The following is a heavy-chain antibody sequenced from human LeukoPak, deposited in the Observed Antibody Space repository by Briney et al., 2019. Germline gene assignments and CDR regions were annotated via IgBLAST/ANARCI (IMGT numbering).Heavy chain of an antibody. J-gene: IGHJ4*02. Sequence: GGSLRLSCAASGFTFSSYSMNWVRQAPGKGLEWVSSISSSSSYIYYADSVKGRFTISRDNAKNSLYLQMNSLRAEDTAVYYCARIGASSWYEDYWGQGTLVTVSS. CDR2: ISSSSSYI. D-gene: IGHD6-13*01. CDR1: GFTFSSYS. CDR3: ARIGASSWYEDY. V-gene: IGHV3-21*04.